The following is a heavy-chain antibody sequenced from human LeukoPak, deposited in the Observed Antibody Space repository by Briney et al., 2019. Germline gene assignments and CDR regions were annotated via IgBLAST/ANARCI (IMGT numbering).Heavy chain of an antibody. J-gene: IGHJ5*02. V-gene: IGHV4-4*07. D-gene: IGHD3-10*01. CDR2: IYTSGST. CDR3: ARGGATFGELTNWFDP. CDR1: GGSFSSYY. Sequence: PSDTLSLTCTVSGGSFSSYYWSWIRHPAGKGLEEIGRIYTSGSTNYNPSIKSRVTMSVDTSKNQFSLKLSSVPAADTAGYYCARGGATFGELTNWFDPWGQGTLVTVSS.